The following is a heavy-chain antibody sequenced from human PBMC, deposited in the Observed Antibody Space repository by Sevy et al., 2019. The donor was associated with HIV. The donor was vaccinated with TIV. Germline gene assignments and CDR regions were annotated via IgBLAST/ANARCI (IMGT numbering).Heavy chain of an antibody. CDR1: GFTFSTYW. J-gene: IGHJ4*02. D-gene: IGHD1-26*01. Sequence: GGSLRLSCAASGFTFSTYWMHWVRQAPGKGLVWVSRINSDGSTTNYADSVKGRFTISRDNARNTVYLQMNNLRAEDTALYYCARYVGATYPIDYWGQGTLATVSS. V-gene: IGHV3-74*01. CDR3: ARYVGATYPIDY. CDR2: INSDGSTT.